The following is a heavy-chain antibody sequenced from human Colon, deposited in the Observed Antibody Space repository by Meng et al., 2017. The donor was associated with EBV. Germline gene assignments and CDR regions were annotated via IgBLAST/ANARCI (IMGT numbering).Heavy chain of an antibody. J-gene: IGHJ4*02. Sequence: VRLQVSCPGLVNPSQSLSLNCTVLVCSINIDDYDWSWIRQPPGKGLEWIGYIYYTGSTYSNPSLKSRVTISMDTSKNQFSLRLSSVTAADTAVYYCARNYYFDYWGQGTLVTVSS. CDR1: VCSINIDDYD. CDR2: IYYTGST. V-gene: IGHV4-30-4*01. CDR3: ARNYYFDY.